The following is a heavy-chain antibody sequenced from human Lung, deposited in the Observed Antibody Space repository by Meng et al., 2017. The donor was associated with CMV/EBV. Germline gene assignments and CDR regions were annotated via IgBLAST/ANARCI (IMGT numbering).Heavy chain of an antibody. J-gene: IGHJ6*01. CDR1: GFIVSDNY. CDR2: IYNEGRT. V-gene: IGHV3-66*02. CDR3: ARLSDPEWFPFAMDV. D-gene: IGHD3-3*01. Sequence: SCAVSGFIVSDNYISWVRQAPGKGLECVSVIYNEGRTFYVDSVKGRFTISRDNSKNTVYLQMSSLRTDDTAVYFCARLSDPEWFPFAMDVWGQGTTVT.